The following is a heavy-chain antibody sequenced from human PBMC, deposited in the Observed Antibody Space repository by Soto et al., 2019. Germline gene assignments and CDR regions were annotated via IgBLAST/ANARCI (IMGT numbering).Heavy chain of an antibody. D-gene: IGHD1-26*01. CDR3: ARHPVSGSYAYYYGMDV. V-gene: IGHV1-69*12. Sequence: QVQLVQSGAEVKKPGSSVKVSCKASGGTFSRYAISWVRQAPGQGLEWMGGIIPIFGTANYAQKFQGRVTITADESTSTAYMELSSLRSEDTAVYYCARHPVSGSYAYYYGMDVWGQGTTVTVSS. CDR2: IIPIFGTA. J-gene: IGHJ6*02. CDR1: GGTFSRYA.